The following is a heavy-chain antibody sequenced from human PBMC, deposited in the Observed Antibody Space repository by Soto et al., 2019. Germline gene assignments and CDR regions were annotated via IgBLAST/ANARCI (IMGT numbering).Heavy chain of an antibody. Sequence: ASVKVSCKASGYTFTSYYMHWVRQAPGQGLEWMGIINPSGGSTSYAQKFQGRVTMTRDTSTSTVYMELSSLRSEDTAVYYCASDSAWLRFNYYFDYWGQGTLVTVSS. CDR1: GYTFTSYY. J-gene: IGHJ4*02. CDR3: ASDSAWLRFNYYFDY. V-gene: IGHV1-46*03. CDR2: INPSGGST. D-gene: IGHD5-12*01.